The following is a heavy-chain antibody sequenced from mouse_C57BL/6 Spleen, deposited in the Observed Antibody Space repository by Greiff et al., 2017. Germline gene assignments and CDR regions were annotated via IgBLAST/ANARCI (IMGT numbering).Heavy chain of an antibody. CDR2: INPNNGGT. J-gene: IGHJ1*03. V-gene: IGHV1-26*01. CDR1: GYTFTDYY. CDR3: ARRDWDGYFDV. D-gene: IGHD4-1*01. Sequence: VQLQQSGPELVKPGASVKISCKASGYTFTDYYMNWVKPSHGKSLEWIGDINPNNGGTSYNQKFKGKATLTVDKSSSTAYMELRSLTSEDSAVYYCARRDWDGYFDVWGTGTTVTVSS.